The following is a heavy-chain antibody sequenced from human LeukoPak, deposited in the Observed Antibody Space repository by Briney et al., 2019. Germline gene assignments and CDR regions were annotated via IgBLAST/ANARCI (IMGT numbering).Heavy chain of an antibody. CDR2: IKSETDGGTT. CDR1: GFTFSNTW. Sequence: GGSLSLSCAASGFTFSNTWVSWVRQAPGKGLEWVGRIKSETDGGTTDYAAPVKGRFVISRDDSKNMLYLQMSGLKIEDTAVYYCTTAAALGWGQGTLVTVSS. CDR3: TTAAALG. J-gene: IGHJ4*02. D-gene: IGHD6-25*01. V-gene: IGHV3-15*01.